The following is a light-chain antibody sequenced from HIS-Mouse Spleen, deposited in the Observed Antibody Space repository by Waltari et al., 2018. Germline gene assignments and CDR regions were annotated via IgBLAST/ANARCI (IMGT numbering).Light chain of an antibody. J-gene: IGKJ4*01. CDR1: QSVSSY. CDR3: QQRSNWPPNT. V-gene: IGKV3-11*01. Sequence: DIVLTQSTATLSLSPGERATLSCRASQSVSSYLAWYQQKPGQAPRLLIYDASNRATGIPARFSGSGSGTDFTLTISSLEPEDFAVYYCQQRSNWPPNTFGGGTKVEIK. CDR2: DAS.